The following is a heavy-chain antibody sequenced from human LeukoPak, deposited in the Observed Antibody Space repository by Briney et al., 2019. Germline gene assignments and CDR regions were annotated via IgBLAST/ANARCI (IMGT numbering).Heavy chain of an antibody. CDR2: IYYSGTT. D-gene: IGHD3-3*01. CDR3: ARRGLRFLEWLLYRYAEGGFDY. CDR1: GGSINSTSYY. Sequence: SETLSLTCTVSGGSINSTSYYWGWVRQPPGKGLEWIRSIYYSGTTYNNPSLQSRVTMSVDTSKNQFSLKLSSVTAADTAVYHCARRGLRFLEWLLYRYAEGGFDYWGQGTLVTVSS. J-gene: IGHJ4*02. V-gene: IGHV4-39*01.